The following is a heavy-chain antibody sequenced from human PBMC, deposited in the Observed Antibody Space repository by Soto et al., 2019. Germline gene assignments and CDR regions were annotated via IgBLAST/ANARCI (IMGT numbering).Heavy chain of an antibody. D-gene: IGHD1-20*01. J-gene: IGHJ4*02. V-gene: IGHV1-3*01. CDR1: GYTFTSYA. CDR2: INAGNGNT. CDR3: ARALQLGITLYYFDY. Sequence: ASVKVSCKASGYTFTSYAMHWVRQAPGQRLEWMGWINAGNGNTKYSQKFQGRVTITRDTSASTAYMELSSLRSEDTAVYYCARALQLGITLYYFDYWGQGTLVTVSS.